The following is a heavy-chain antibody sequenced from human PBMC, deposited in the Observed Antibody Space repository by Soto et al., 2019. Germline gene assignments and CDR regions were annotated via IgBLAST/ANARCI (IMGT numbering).Heavy chain of an antibody. J-gene: IGHJ4*02. CDR1: GFTFSSYA. CDR3: AKANSFSCSGTTCYAFYFDY. Sequence: EVQLLESGGGFVPPWGSLRLSCAVSGFTFSSYAMSWVRQAPGKGLEWISYISGSGGRTYYADSVKGRFTISRDNSKNTVYLQMNSLRVEDTAVYYCAKANSFSCSGTTCYAFYFDYWGQGTLVTVSS. D-gene: IGHD2-2*01. V-gene: IGHV3-23*01. CDR2: ISGSGGRT.